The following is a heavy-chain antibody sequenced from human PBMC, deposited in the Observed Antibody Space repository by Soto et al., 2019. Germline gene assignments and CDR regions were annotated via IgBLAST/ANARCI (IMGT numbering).Heavy chain of an antibody. CDR1: GFTFSSYA. Sequence: LRLSCAASGFTFSSYAMHWVRQAPGKGLEWVAVISYDGSNKYYADSVKGRFTISRDNSKNTLYLQMNSLRAENTAVYYCARDRGYSYGFDYWGQGTLVTVSS. J-gene: IGHJ4*02. D-gene: IGHD5-18*01. V-gene: IGHV3-30-3*01. CDR3: ARDRGYSYGFDY. CDR2: ISYDGSNK.